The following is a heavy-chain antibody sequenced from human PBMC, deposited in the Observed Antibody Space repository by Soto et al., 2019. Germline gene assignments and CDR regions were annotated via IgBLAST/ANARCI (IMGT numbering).Heavy chain of an antibody. J-gene: IGHJ6*02. Sequence: GGSLRLSCAASGFTFSSYAMSWVRQAPGKGLEWVSAISSNGGSTYYADSVKGRFTISRDNSKNTLYLQMSSLRAEDTAVYYCVKDRYYDILTGGYYYGMDVWGQGTTVTVSS. D-gene: IGHD3-9*01. CDR1: GFTFSSYA. CDR2: ISSNGGST. CDR3: VKDRYYDILTGGYYYGMDV. V-gene: IGHV3-64D*06.